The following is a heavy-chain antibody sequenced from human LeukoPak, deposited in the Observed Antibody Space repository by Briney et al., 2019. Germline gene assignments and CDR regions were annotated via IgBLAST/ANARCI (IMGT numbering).Heavy chain of an antibody. CDR3: ARDGITMPFDY. CDR2: IYYSGST. Sequence: SQTLPLTCTVSGGSISSGDYYWSWIRQPPGKGLEWIGYIYYSGSTYYNPSLKSRVTISVDTSKNQFSLKLSSVTAADTAVYYCARDGITMPFDYWGQGTLVTVSS. CDR1: GGSISSGDYY. D-gene: IGHD3-10*01. J-gene: IGHJ4*02. V-gene: IGHV4-30-4*01.